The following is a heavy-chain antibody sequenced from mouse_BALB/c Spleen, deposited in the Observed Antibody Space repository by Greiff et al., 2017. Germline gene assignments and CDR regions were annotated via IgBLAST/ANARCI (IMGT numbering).Heavy chain of an antibody. CDR3: AGLLWELDDYAMDY. V-gene: IGHV3-6*02. J-gene: IGHJ4*01. Sequence: DVQLVESGPGLVKPSQSLSLTCSVTGYSITSGYYWNWIRQFPGNKLEWMGYISYDGSNNYNPSLKNRISITRDTSKNQFFLKLNSVTTEDTATYYCAGLLWELDDYAMDYWGQGTSVTVSS. CDR2: ISYDGSN. D-gene: IGHD2-1*01. CDR1: GYSITSGYY.